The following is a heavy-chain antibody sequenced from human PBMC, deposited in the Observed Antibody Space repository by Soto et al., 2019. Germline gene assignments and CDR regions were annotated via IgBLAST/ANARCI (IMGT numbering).Heavy chain of an antibody. CDR1: GFTFSIYA. V-gene: IGHV3-23*01. Sequence: SCAGSGFTFSIYAMTCVLQSPLNWLDWVSTLSDSGGHTYYADSVKGRFTISRDNPKNTLYLQMNSLRAEDTAVYYCAKDSQSVSVSAARVYGMDVWGQGTTVTVSS. J-gene: IGHJ6*02. D-gene: IGHD2-2*01. CDR3: AKDSQSVSVSAARVYGMDV. CDR2: LSDSGGHT.